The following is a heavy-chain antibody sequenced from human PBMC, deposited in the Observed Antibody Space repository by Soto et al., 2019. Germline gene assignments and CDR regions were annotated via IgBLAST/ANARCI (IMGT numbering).Heavy chain of an antibody. V-gene: IGHV4-28*03. CDR3: ARVGGSGWNFDS. CDR2: IYYTGTT. J-gene: IGHJ4*02. Sequence: PSETLSLTCAVSGYSISSSNWWGWIRQPPGKGLEWIGYIYYTGTTYYNPSLESRVTMSVDTSKNQFSLKLNSMTAADTAIYYCARVGGSGWNFDSWGQGILVTVSS. CDR1: GYSISSSNW. D-gene: IGHD6-19*01.